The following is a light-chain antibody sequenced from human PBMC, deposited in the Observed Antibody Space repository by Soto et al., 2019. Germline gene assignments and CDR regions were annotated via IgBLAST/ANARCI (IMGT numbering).Light chain of an antibody. J-gene: IGKJ1*01. CDR1: QSVSSSY. V-gene: IGKV3-20*01. CDR2: GAS. Sequence: EIVLTQSPGTLSLSPGERATLSCRASQSVSSSYLAWYQQKPGQAPRLLIYGASSRAIGIPDRFSGSGSGTDFTLTISRLEPEDFAVYYCQQYGSSVTFGQGTKVDIK. CDR3: QQYGSSVT.